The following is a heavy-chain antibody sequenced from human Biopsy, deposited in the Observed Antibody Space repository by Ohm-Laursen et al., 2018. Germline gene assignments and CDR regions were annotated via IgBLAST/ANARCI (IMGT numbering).Heavy chain of an antibody. D-gene: IGHD6-19*01. CDR1: GYTFSGYY. Sequence: ASVKVSCKVSGYTFSGYYMHWVRQAPGQGLEWMGWIIPDSGVTNYAQKFQGRVTMTRDTSISTAYMELSRLGSDDTAVYYCARDKYRSWNYFDNWGQGSLVTVSS. CDR2: IIPDSGVT. V-gene: IGHV1-2*02. CDR3: ARDKYRSWNYFDN. J-gene: IGHJ4*02.